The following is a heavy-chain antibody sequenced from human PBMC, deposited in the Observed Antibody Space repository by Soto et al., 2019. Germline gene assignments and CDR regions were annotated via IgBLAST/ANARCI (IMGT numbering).Heavy chain of an antibody. CDR3: ARGGSGTYHV. D-gene: IGHD3-10*01. Sequence: QVQLQESGPGLVKPSQTLTLTGTVSDDSITGGGYFWTWIRQLPGKGLECLGSTYYKRNTFSNPSLTSRGTLSLDPSQRRVSLGVTSVTAADSAMYFCARGGSGTYHVWGQGTLVIVSS. CDR1: DDSITGGGYF. J-gene: IGHJ4*02. V-gene: IGHV4-31*02. CDR2: TYYKRNT.